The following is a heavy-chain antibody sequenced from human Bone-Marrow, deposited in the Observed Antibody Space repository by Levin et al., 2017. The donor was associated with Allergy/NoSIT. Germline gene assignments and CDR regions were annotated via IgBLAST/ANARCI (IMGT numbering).Heavy chain of an antibody. Sequence: NAGGSLRLSCAASGFTFSSYSMNWVRQAPGKGLEWVSSISSSSSYIYYADSVKGRFTISRDNAQNSLYLQMNSLRAEDTAVYYCAGEGSMAVAGVWGQGTLVTVSS. CDR1: GFTFSSYS. J-gene: IGHJ4*02. V-gene: IGHV3-21*01. CDR2: ISSSSSYI. CDR3: AGEGSMAVAGV. D-gene: IGHD6-19*01.